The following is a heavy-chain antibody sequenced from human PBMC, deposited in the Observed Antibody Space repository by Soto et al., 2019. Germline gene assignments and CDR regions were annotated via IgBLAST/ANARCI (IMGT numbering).Heavy chain of an antibody. J-gene: IGHJ5*02. CDR2: INPDGSRT. Sequence: EVQLVESGGALVQPGGSLRLSCAASGFTFSSYWMHWVRQAPGKGLEWVSRINPDGSRTTYADSVKGRFTIPRDDAKNTLYLQMNSLRADDTAVYFCACVRLGSYDWFDPWGQGTQVTVSS. V-gene: IGHV3-74*01. CDR1: GFTFSSYW. CDR3: ACVRLGSYDWFDP. D-gene: IGHD3-10*01.